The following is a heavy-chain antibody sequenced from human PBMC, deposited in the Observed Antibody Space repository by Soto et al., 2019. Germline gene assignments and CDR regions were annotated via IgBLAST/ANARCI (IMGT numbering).Heavy chain of an antibody. CDR1: GGSISSYY. CDR2: MYNTGST. J-gene: IGHJ6*02. Sequence: NPSETLSLTCTGSGGSISSYYWSWIRQPPGKGLEWIGYMYNTGSTIYNPSLKSRVTISVDTSKNQFSLKLNSVTAADTAVYYCARDLWGYCGADCYPLDVWGQGTTVTVS. V-gene: IGHV4-59*01. CDR3: ARDLWGYCGADCYPLDV. D-gene: IGHD2-21*02.